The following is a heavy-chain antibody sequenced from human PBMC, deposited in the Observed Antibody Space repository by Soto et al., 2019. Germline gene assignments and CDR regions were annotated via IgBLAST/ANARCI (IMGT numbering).Heavy chain of an antibody. V-gene: IGHV3-23*01. CDR1: GFTFSSYA. D-gene: IGHD3-3*01. CDR2: ISGSGGST. CDR3: AKGGDFWSGSLTPYYYYGMDV. Sequence: GGSLRLSCAASGFTFSSYAMSWVRQAPGKGLEWVSAISGSGGSTYYADSVKGRFTISRDNSKNTLYLQMNSLRAEDTAVYYCAKGGDFWSGSLTPYYYYGMDVWGQGTTVTVSS. J-gene: IGHJ6*02.